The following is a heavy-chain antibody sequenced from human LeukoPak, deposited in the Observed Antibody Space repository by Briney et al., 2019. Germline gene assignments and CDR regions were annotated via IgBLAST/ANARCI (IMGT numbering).Heavy chain of an antibody. CDR2: ISAYNGNT. CDR1: GYTFTSYG. J-gene: IGHJ4*02. CDR3: ARDTDPYGDYRLGDY. D-gene: IGHD4-17*01. V-gene: IGHV1-18*01. Sequence: ASVKVSCKASGYTFTSYGISWVRQAPGQGLEWMGWISAYNGNTNYAQKLQGRVTMTTDTSTSTAYMELRSLRSDDTAVYYCARDTDPYGDYRLGDYWGQGTLVTVSS.